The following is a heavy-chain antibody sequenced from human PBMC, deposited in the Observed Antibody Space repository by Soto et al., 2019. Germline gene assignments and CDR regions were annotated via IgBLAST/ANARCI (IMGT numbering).Heavy chain of an antibody. D-gene: IGHD2-8*01. CDR2: LSFSGRT. CDR3: ARDHCNNGICYQRYLDP. Sequence: SETLSLTCSISGGSIDSSDYQWSWLRQPPGKGLEWIGFLSFSGRTNYNSSLRDRVTISADTSKTLFFLNLISVTAADTAVYYCARDHCNNGICYQRYLDPWGQGSLVTVSS. V-gene: IGHV4-30-4*01. CDR1: GGSIDSSDYQ. J-gene: IGHJ5*02.